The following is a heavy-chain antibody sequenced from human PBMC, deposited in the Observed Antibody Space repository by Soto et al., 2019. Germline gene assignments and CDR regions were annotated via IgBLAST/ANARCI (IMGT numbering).Heavy chain of an antibody. CDR3: AKDRRRGDYYYYGMDV. Sequence: EVQLLESGGGLVQPGGSLRLSCAASGFTFSSYAMSWVRQAPGKGLEWVSAISGSGGSTYYADSVKGRFTISRDNSKNTLYLQMNSLRDEDTAVYYCAKDRRRGDYYYYGMDVWGQGTTVTVSS. D-gene: IGHD3-10*01. CDR2: ISGSGGST. V-gene: IGHV3-23*01. J-gene: IGHJ6*02. CDR1: GFTFSSYA.